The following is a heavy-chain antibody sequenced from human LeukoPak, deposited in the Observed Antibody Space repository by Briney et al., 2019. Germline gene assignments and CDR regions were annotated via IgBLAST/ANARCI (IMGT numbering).Heavy chain of an antibody. CDR2: IIPIFGTA. CDR1: GGTFSSYA. CDR3: ARDGNYSSGWYHFFDY. V-gene: IGHV1-69*13. D-gene: IGHD6-19*01. J-gene: IGHJ4*02. Sequence: SVTVSCKASGGTFSSYAISWVRQAPGQGLEWMGGIIPIFGTANYAQKFQGRVTITADESTSTAYMELSSLRSEDTAVYYCARDGNYSSGWYHFFDYWGQGTLVTVSS.